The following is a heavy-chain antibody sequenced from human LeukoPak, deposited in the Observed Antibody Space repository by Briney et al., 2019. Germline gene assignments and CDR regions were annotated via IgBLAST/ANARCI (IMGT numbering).Heavy chain of an antibody. V-gene: IGHV4-31*03. Sequence: PSETLSLTCTVSGGSISSGGYYWSWIGQHPGKGLEWIGYIYYSGSTYYNPSLKSRVTISVDTSKNQFSLKLSSVTAADTAVYYCARVGVYSNELDYWGQGTLVTVSS. CDR3: ARVGVYSNELDY. CDR1: GGSISSGGYY. D-gene: IGHD2-21*01. J-gene: IGHJ4*02. CDR2: IYYSGST.